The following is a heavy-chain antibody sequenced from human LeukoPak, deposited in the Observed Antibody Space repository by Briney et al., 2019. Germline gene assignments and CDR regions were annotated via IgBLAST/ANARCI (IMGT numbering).Heavy chain of an antibody. D-gene: IGHD6-13*01. CDR3: ARNEGDSSSWYHYYYYMDV. CDR2: IYWNDDK. CDR1: GFSLSTSGVG. V-gene: IGHV2-5*01. Sequence: SGPTLVKPTQTLTLTCTFSGFSLSTSGVGVGWIRQPPGKALEWLALIYWNDDKRYSPSLKSRLTITKDTSKNQVVLTMTNMDPVDAATYYCARNEGDSSSWYHYYYYMDVWGKGTTVTVPS. J-gene: IGHJ6*03.